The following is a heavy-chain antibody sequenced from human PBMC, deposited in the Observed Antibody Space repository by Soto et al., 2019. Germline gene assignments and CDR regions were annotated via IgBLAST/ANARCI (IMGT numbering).Heavy chain of an antibody. Sequence: RGESLKISCKGSGYSFTSYWISWVRQMPGKGLEWMGRIEPSDSYTNYSPSFQGHVTISADKSISTAYLQWSSLKASDTAMYYCARWVTTVNTNDYWGQGNLVTVSS. CDR3: ARWVTTVNTNDY. J-gene: IGHJ4*02. CDR2: IEPSDSYT. CDR1: GYSFTSYW. V-gene: IGHV5-10-1*01. D-gene: IGHD4-17*01.